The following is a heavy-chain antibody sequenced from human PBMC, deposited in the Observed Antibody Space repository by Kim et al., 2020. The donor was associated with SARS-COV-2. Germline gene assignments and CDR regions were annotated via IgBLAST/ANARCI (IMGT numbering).Heavy chain of an antibody. CDR3: ARRDRVSYGMDV. J-gene: IGHJ6*02. CDR2: ISSSSSYT. Sequence: GGSLRLSCAASGFTFSDYYMSWIRQAPGKGLEWVSYISSSSSYTNYADSVKGRFTISRDNAKNSLYLQMNSLRAEDTAVYYCARRDRVSYGMDVWGQGTTVTVSS. CDR1: GFTFSDYY. V-gene: IGHV3-11*03. D-gene: IGHD2-15*01.